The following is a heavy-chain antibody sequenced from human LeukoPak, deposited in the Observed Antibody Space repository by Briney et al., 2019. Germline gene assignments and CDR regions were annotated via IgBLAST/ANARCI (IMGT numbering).Heavy chain of an antibody. Sequence: GGSLRLSCAASGFTFSSYAMSWVRQAPGKGLEWVSGISGSGGTTYYADSVKGRFTISRDNSKNTLYLQMNSLRVDDTAVYYCAKLQGYSGGSFDIWGQGTTVAVSS. CDR1: GFTFSSYA. CDR3: AKLQGYSGGSFDI. J-gene: IGHJ3*02. V-gene: IGHV3-23*01. CDR2: ISGSGGTT. D-gene: IGHD3-22*01.